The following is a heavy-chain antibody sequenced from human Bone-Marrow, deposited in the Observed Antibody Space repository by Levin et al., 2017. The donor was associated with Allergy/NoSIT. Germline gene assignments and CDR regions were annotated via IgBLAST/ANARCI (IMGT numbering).Heavy chain of an antibody. CDR2: IYSGDTT. Sequence: GGSLRLSCAGSGVTVSHTYMTWVRQPPGKGLEWVSFIYSGDTTYYSDSAKDRFTASRDDSENTLYLQMNTLRADDTSAYYCATVCASDNRLGGAFDLWGQGIMVVVS. J-gene: IGHJ3*01. D-gene: IGHD1-26*01. CDR1: GVTVSHTY. CDR3: ATVCASDNRLGGAFDL. V-gene: IGHV3-66*01.